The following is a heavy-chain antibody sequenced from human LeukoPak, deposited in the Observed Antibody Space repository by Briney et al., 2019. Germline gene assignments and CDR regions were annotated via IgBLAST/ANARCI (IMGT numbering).Heavy chain of an antibody. CDR1: GFTVSSNY. V-gene: IGHV3-66*01. D-gene: IGHD3-22*01. CDR3: ARDWEVIGAFDI. CDR2: IYSGGST. Sequence: GGSLRLSCAASGFTVSSNYMSWVRQAPGKGLEWVSVIYSGGSTYYADSVKGRFTISRDNSKNTLYLQMNSLRAEGTAVYYCARDWEVIGAFDIWGQGTMVTVSS. J-gene: IGHJ3*02.